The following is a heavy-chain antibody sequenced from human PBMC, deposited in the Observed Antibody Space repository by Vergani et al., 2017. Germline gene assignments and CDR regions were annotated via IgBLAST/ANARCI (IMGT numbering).Heavy chain of an antibody. CDR1: GGTFSSYA. Sequence: QVQLVQSGAEVKKPGSSVKVSCKASGGTFSSYAISWVRQAPGQGLEWMGGIIPIFGTANYAQKFQGRVTITADESTSTAYMELGSLRSEDTAVYYCARGEASYCGGDCYSEWFDPWGQGTLVTVSS. CDR2: IIPIFGTA. V-gene: IGHV1-69*01. J-gene: IGHJ5*02. D-gene: IGHD2-21*02. CDR3: ARGEASYCGGDCYSEWFDP.